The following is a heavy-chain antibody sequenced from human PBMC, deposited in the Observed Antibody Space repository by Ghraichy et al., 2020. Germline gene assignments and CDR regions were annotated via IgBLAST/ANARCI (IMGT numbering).Heavy chain of an antibody. CDR2: ISGSGGST. CDR3: AKWVVTNPMVRGVIRSYYFDY. D-gene: IGHD3-10*01. Sequence: GGSLRLSCAASGFTFSSYAMSWVRQAPGKGLEWVSAISGSGGSTYYADSVKGRFTISRDNSKNTLYLQMNSLRAEDTAVYYCAKWVVTNPMVRGVIRSYYFDYWGQGTLVTVSS. CDR1: GFTFSSYA. J-gene: IGHJ4*02. V-gene: IGHV3-23*01.